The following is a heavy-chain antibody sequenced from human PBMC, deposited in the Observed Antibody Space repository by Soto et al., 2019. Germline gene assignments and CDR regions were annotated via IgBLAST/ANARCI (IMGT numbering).Heavy chain of an antibody. J-gene: IGHJ5*02. D-gene: IGHD2-15*01. V-gene: IGHV4-34*01. CDR2: INHSGST. Sequence: TLSLTCAVYGGSFSGYYWSWIRQPAGKGLEWIGEINHSGSTNYNPSLKSRVTISVDTSKNQFSLKLSSVTAADTAVYYCATSYCSGGSCSVDTAMVTVNWFDPWGQGTLVTVSS. CDR3: ATSYCSGGSCSVDTAMVTVNWFDP. CDR1: GGSFSGYY.